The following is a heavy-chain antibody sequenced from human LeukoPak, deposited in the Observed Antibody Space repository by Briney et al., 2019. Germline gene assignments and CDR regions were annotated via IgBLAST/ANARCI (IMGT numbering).Heavy chain of an antibody. V-gene: IGHV4-39*07. CDR3: ARDRYYYSSGSPLIDY. J-gene: IGHJ4*02. Sequence: SETLSLTCTVSGGSISSSSYYWGWIRQPPGKGLEWIGSIYYSGSTYYNPPLKSRVTISVDTSKNQFSLKLSSVTAADTAVYYCARDRYYYSSGSPLIDYWGQGTLVTVSS. CDR2: IYYSGST. D-gene: IGHD3-10*01. CDR1: GGSISSSSYY.